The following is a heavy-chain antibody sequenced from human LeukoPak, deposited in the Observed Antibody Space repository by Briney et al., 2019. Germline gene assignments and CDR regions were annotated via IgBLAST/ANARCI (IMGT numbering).Heavy chain of an antibody. J-gene: IGHJ3*02. CDR2: INWNGGST. CDR3: ARASRYYYDSSGYPRIHDAFDI. CDR1: GFTFSSYA. V-gene: IGHV3-20*01. Sequence: PGGSLRLSCAASGFTFSSYAMSWLRHAPGKGLEWVPGINWNGGSTGYADSVKGRFTISRDNAKNSLYLQMNSLRAEDTALYHCARASRYYYDSSGYPRIHDAFDIWGQGTMVTVSS. D-gene: IGHD3-22*01.